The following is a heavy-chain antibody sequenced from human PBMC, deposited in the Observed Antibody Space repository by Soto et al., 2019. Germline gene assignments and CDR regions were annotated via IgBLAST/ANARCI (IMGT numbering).Heavy chain of an antibody. CDR1: GFTFSSYA. D-gene: IGHD2-21*01. CDR2: ITSNGGHT. V-gene: IGHV3-64*01. Sequence: EVQLVESGGGLVQPGGSLRLSCAASGFTFSSYAMHWVRQAPGKGLEYVSAITSNGGHTDYASSVKGRFTISRDNSKNTLELQMGSLRVEDMAVYYCARRIPFGYGMDVWGQGTTVTVSS. J-gene: IGHJ6*02. CDR3: ARRIPFGYGMDV.